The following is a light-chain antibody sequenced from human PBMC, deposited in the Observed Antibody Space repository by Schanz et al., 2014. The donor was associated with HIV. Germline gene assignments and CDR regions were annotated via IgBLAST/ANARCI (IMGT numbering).Light chain of an antibody. CDR2: GAS. J-gene: IGKJ1*01. CDR1: QSVSSY. CDR3: QQYGSPPWT. Sequence: ETVLTQSPGTLSLSPGERATLSCRASQSVSSYLAWYQQKPNQAPRLLIFGASNRATGIPDRFSGSESGTDFTLTISRVEPEDYAVYYCQQYGSPPWTFGQGTKVEVK. V-gene: IGKV3-20*01.